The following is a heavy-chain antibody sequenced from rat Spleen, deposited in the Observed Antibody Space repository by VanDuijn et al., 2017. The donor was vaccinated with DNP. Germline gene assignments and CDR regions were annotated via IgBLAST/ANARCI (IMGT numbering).Heavy chain of an antibody. CDR1: GFTFSNYD. CDR3: ARRGLRRTMDA. CDR2: ISPSGGST. V-gene: IGHV5-25*01. J-gene: IGHJ4*01. Sequence: EVQLVESGGGLVQPGRSLKLSCAAAGFTFSNYDMAWVRQAPTNGLEWVASISPSGGSTYYRDSVKGRFTVSRDNAKSSLYLQMDSLRSEDTATYYCARRGLRRTMDAWGQGTSVTVSS. D-gene: IGHD1-11*01.